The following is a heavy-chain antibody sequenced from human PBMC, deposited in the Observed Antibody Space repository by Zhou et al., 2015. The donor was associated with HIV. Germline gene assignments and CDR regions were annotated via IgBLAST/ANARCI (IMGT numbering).Heavy chain of an antibody. J-gene: IGHJ6*02. CDR1: GGTFSSYA. D-gene: IGHD2-15*01. CDR3: ARTGDVGGGYYYYGMDV. CDR2: IIPIFGTA. Sequence: QVQLVQSGAEVKKPGSSVKVSCKASGGTFSSYAISWVRQAPGQGLEWMGGIIPIFGTANYAQKFQGRVTITADESTSTAYMELSSLRSEDTAVYYCARTGDVGGGYYYYGMDVWGQGTTVTVSS. V-gene: IGHV1-69*01.